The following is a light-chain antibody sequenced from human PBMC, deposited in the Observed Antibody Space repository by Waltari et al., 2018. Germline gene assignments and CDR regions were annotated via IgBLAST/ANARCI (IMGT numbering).Light chain of an antibody. CDR2: EVS. CDR1: SSDVGSYNS. Sequence: QSALTQPASVSGSPAQSITISCAGTSSDVGSYNSVSWYQQHPGKAPKLMIYEVSKRPSGVSNRFSGSKSGNTASLTISGLQAEDEADYYCSSYTTTSTLHVFGGGTKLTVL. J-gene: IGLJ3*02. V-gene: IGLV2-14*01. CDR3: SSYTTTSTLHV.